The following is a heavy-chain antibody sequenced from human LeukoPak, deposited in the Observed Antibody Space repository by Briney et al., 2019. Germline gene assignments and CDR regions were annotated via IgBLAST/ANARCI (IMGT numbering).Heavy chain of an antibody. CDR1: GFTVSSNY. J-gene: IGHJ4*02. V-gene: IGHV3-66*01. D-gene: IGHD2-21*02. CDR3: ARRASCGDDCYAFDY. Sequence: GGSLRLSCAASGFTVSSNYMSWVRQAPGKGLEWVSLIYSGGATSYADSVKGRFTISRDNSKNTLHLQMNSLRAKDTAVYYCARRASCGDDCYAFDYWGQGTQVTVSS. CDR2: IYSGGAT.